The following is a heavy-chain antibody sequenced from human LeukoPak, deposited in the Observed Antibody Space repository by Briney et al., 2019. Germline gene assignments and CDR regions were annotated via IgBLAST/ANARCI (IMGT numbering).Heavy chain of an antibody. Sequence: SETLSLTCAVSGGSISSSSYYWGWIRQPPGKGLEWIGTIYYSGSTYYNPSLKSRVTISVDTSKNQFSLKLSSVTAADTAVYYCAIGWKGTTGTGNDAFDIWGQGTMVTVSS. D-gene: IGHD1-1*01. V-gene: IGHV4-39*07. CDR1: GGSISSSSYY. CDR2: IYYSGST. CDR3: AIGWKGTTGTGNDAFDI. J-gene: IGHJ3*02.